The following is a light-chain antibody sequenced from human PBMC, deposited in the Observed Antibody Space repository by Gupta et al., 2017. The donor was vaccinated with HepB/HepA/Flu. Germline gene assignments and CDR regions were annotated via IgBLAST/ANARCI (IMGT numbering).Light chain of an antibody. J-gene: IGKJ4*01. Sequence: EIVLTQSTATLSLSPGERATLSCSASQSVNRYLAWYQHKPGQAPRLLIYDASSRATGIPARFSGSGSGTDFTLTISSLEPEDSAVYYCQQRTNWQFGGGTKVEIK. V-gene: IGKV3-11*01. CDR2: DAS. CDR3: QQRTNWQ. CDR1: QSVNRY.